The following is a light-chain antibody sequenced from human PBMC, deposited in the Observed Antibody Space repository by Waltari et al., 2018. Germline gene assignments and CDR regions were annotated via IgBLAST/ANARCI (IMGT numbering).Light chain of an antibody. Sequence: DIQLTQSPSFLSASIGDRVTITCRASQGISNFLAWYPQKSTKAPKLLIYGASTLQSGVPSRFSGSGSGTEFRLTISSLQPDDFASYYCQQVNDYPWTFGQGTKVEIK. CDR1: QGISNF. CDR3: QQVNDYPWT. J-gene: IGKJ1*01. CDR2: GAS. V-gene: IGKV1-9*01.